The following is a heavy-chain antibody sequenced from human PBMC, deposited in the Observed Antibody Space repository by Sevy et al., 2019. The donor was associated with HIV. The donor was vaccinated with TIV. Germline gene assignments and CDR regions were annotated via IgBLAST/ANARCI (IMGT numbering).Heavy chain of an antibody. V-gene: IGHV3-30-3*02. D-gene: IGHD3-10*01. Sequence: GGSLRLSCAASGFMFSTSPMHWVRRAPGKGLECVAILSYDDSDENYADSVKGRFTISRDNSKNTLYLQMNSLRTEDTAVYYCAKDDLGSIDYWGQGTLVTVSS. J-gene: IGHJ4*02. CDR3: AKDDLGSIDY. CDR2: LSYDDSDE. CDR1: GFMFSTSP.